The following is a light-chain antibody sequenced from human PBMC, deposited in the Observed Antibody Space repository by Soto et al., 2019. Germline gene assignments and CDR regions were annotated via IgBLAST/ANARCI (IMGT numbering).Light chain of an antibody. CDR1: SSDVGGYNY. V-gene: IGLV2-14*01. J-gene: IGLJ1*01. Sequence: QSALTQPASVSESPGQSITISCTGTSSDVGGYNYVSWYQQHPGKAPKLMIYDVSNRPSGVSNRFSGSKSGNTASLTISGLQAEDEADYYCNSYTSSSTLDVFGTGTKVTVL. CDR2: DVS. CDR3: NSYTSSSTLDV.